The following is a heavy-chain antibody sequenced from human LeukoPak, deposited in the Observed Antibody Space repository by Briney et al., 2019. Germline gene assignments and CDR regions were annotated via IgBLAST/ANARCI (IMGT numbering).Heavy chain of an antibody. Sequence: ASVKVSCKASGYTFTGYYMHWVRQAPGQGLEWMGWINPNSGGTNYAQKLQGRVTMTRDTSISTAYMELSRLRSDDTAVYYCARDGSFGVVTPFYYYYMDVWGKGTTVTVSS. J-gene: IGHJ6*03. CDR3: ARDGSFGVVTPFYYYYMDV. V-gene: IGHV1-2*02. CDR1: GYTFTGYY. CDR2: INPNSGGT. D-gene: IGHD3-3*01.